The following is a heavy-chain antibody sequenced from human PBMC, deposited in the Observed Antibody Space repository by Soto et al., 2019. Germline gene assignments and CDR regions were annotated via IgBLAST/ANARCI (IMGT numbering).Heavy chain of an antibody. Sequence: GGSLILSCGASGFTFSSYARSWVRQAPGKGLEWVSAISGSGGSTYYADSVKGRFTISRDNSKNTLYLQMNSLRAEDTAVYYCAKAYSSGWYYFDYWGQGTLVTVSS. CDR1: GFTFSSYA. D-gene: IGHD6-19*01. J-gene: IGHJ4*02. CDR2: ISGSGGST. CDR3: AKAYSSGWYYFDY. V-gene: IGHV3-23*01.